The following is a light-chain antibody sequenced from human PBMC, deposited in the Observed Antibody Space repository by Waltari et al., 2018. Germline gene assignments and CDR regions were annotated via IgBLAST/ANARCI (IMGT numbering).Light chain of an antibody. CDR3: QVWDANTDPGV. Sequence: YGMTQPPSVSVAPGETARSTGGGNNLESKHVHWYRQRPGQAPVVVIAYDNDRAAGIPERFSGANSGNTATLTISRVEAGDEADYYCQVWDANTDPGVFGTGTEVTVL. V-gene: IGLV3-21*01. CDR1: NLESKH. J-gene: IGLJ1*01. CDR2: YDN.